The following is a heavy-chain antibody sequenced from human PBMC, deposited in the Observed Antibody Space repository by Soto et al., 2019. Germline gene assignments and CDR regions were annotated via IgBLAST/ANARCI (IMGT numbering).Heavy chain of an antibody. CDR1: GFTFSRHW. D-gene: IGHD2-8*01. J-gene: IGHJ6*02. V-gene: IGHV3-74*01. CDR2: INSDGSST. CDR3: ARGLLYLYGMDV. Sequence: EVQLVESGGGLVQPGGSLRLSCAAAGFTFSRHWIHWVRQAPGKGLVWVSRINSDGSSTNYADSVKGRFTISRDNAKNTLYLQMNSLRAEDTDVYYCARGLLYLYGMDVWGQGTTVTVSS.